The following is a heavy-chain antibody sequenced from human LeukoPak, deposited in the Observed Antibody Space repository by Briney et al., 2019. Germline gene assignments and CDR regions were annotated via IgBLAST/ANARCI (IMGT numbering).Heavy chain of an antibody. CDR2: IYSGGGT. CDR3: ARSPKNWFDP. CDR1: GFSVSNNY. Sequence: PGGSLRLSCAASGFSVSNNYMSWVRQAPGKGLEWVSLIYSGGGTYYADSVKGRFTISRDSSKNTLYLQMNSLRAEDTAVYYCARSPKNWFDPWGQGTLVTVSS. J-gene: IGHJ5*02. V-gene: IGHV3-66*01.